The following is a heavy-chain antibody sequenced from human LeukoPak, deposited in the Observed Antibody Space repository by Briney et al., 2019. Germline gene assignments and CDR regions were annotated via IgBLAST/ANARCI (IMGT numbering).Heavy chain of an antibody. CDR1: GFTFGTYA. V-gene: IGHV3-23*01. D-gene: IGHD3-22*01. CDR2: ISSSGGST. Sequence: PGGSLRLSCAASGFTFGTYAMSWVRQAPGKGLEWVSTISSSGGSTYYADSVKGRFTISRDNSKSTLYLQMDTLRADDTAVYYCAKDGWYYDSSGLGAFDVWGQGTMVTVSS. CDR3: AKDGWYYDSSGLGAFDV. J-gene: IGHJ3*01.